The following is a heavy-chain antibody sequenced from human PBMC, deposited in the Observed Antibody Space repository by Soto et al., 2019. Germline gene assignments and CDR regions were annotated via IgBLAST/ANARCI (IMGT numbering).Heavy chain of an antibody. CDR1: GFTVSSNY. J-gene: IGHJ6*02. CDR2: IYSGGST. Sequence: GGSLRLSCAASGFTVSSNYMSWVRQAPGKGLEWVSVIYSGGSTYYADSVKGRFTISRDNSKNTLYLQMNSLRAEDTAVYYCARGPSGRDYYYYYGMDVWGQGTTVTVSS. CDR3: ARGPSGRDYYYYYGMDV. V-gene: IGHV3-53*01. D-gene: IGHD3-3*01.